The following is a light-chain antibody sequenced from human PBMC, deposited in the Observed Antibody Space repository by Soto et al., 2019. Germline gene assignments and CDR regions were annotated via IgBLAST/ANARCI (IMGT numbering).Light chain of an antibody. Sequence: DIVKTQSPLSLTVTPGEPASISCRASQSLLHRDGHNYLEWYLQKPGQSPQLLIYLGSNRASGVPDRFSGSGSGTDFTLKISRVDAEDVGVYYCMEALRTWTFGQGTKVDIK. CDR1: QSLLHRDGHNY. V-gene: IGKV2-28*01. CDR3: MEALRTWT. J-gene: IGKJ1*01. CDR2: LGS.